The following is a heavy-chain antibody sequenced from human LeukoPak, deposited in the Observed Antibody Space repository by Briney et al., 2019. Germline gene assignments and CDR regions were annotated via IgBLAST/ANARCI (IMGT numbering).Heavy chain of an antibody. CDR1: GFTFSSYA. D-gene: IGHD6-13*01. CDR2: ISYDGSNK. Sequence: GGSLRLSCAASGFTFSSYAMHWVRQAPGKGLEWVAVISYDGSNKYYADSVKGRFTISRDNSKNTLYLQMNSLRGEDTAVYYCARDLFWGSSWYHYFDYWGQGTLVTVSS. J-gene: IGHJ4*02. V-gene: IGHV3-30-3*01. CDR3: ARDLFWGSSWYHYFDY.